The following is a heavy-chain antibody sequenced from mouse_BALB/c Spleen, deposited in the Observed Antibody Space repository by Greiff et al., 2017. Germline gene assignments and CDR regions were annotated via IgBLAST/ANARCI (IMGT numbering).Heavy chain of an antibody. J-gene: IGHJ4*01. CDR2: IWSDGST. V-gene: IGHV2-6-2*01. CDR1: GFSLTSYG. D-gene: IGHD2-4*01. CDR3: ARQPDYDRAMDY. Sequence: VQLQQSGPDLVAPSQSLSITCTVSGFSLTSYGVHWVRQPPGKGLEWLVVIWSDGSTTYNSALKSRLSISKDNSKSQVFLKMNSLQTDDTAMYYCARQPDYDRAMDYWGQGTSVTVSS.